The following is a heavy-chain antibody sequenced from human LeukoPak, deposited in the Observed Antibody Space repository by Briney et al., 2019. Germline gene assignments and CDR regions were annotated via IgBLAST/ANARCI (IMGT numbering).Heavy chain of an antibody. Sequence: GSLRLSCAASGFTVSSSYMSWVRQARRKRLEWVSIISSAGTTYYADSVKGRFTISRDNSKNTVYLQVNSLRDEDTAVYYCARDLEAANTYYFDYWGQGTMVTVSS. CDR2: ISSAGTT. CDR1: GFTVSSSY. V-gene: IGHV3-66*01. CDR3: ARDLEAANTYYFDY. D-gene: IGHD6-13*01. J-gene: IGHJ4*02.